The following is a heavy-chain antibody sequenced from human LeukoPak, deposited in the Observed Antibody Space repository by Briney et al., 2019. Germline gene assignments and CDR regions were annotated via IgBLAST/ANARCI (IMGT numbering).Heavy chain of an antibody. J-gene: IGHJ4*02. Sequence: GGSLRLSCAASGFTFSSYSMNWVRQAPGKGLEWVSSISSSSSYIYYADSVKGRFTISRDNAKNSLYLQMNSLRAEDTAVYYCARERAAAGTFDYWGQGTLVTVSS. CDR3: ARERAAAGTFDY. CDR2: ISSSSSYI. D-gene: IGHD6-13*01. CDR1: GFTFSSYS. V-gene: IGHV3-21*01.